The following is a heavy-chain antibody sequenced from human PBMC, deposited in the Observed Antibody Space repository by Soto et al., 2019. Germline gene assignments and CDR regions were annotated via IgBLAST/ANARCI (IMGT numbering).Heavy chain of an antibody. CDR1: GYTFTSYG. D-gene: IGHD3-3*02. Sequence: ASVKVSCKASGYTFTSYGISWVRQAPGQGLEWMGWISAYNGNTNYAQKLQGRVTVTTDTSTSTAYMELRSLRSDDMAVYYCARDTFLQNLDYWGQGTLVTVSS. J-gene: IGHJ4*02. V-gene: IGHV1-18*03. CDR2: ISAYNGNT. CDR3: ARDTFLQNLDY.